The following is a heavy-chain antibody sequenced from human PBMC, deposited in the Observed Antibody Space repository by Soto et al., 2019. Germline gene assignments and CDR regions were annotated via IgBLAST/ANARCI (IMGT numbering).Heavy chain of an antibody. CDR3: ARMAGPWYFDL. CDR2: INHSGSS. J-gene: IGHJ2*01. Sequence: SETLSLTCAVHGGSFSGFYWTWIRQPPGKGLEWIGEINHSGSSDYNPPLKSRVTMSLDTSRNQFSLSLNSVTAADTAVYYCARMAGPWYFDLWGRGTLVTVSS. CDR1: GGSFSGFY. V-gene: IGHV4-34*01.